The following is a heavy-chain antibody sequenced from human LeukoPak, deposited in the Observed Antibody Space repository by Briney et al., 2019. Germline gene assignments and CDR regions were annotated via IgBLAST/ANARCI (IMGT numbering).Heavy chain of an antibody. CDR3: AKKGDYDILTGQKDWFDP. CDR1: GFTFSNYA. J-gene: IGHJ5*02. V-gene: IGHV3-23*01. D-gene: IGHD3-9*01. CDR2: ISASGGTT. Sequence: GGSLRLSCAASGFTFSNYAMSWVRPAPGKGLEWVSAISASGGTTYYADSVKGRFTISRDNSKNTLYLQMNSLRAEDTAVYYCAKKGDYDILTGQKDWFDPWGQGTLVTVSS.